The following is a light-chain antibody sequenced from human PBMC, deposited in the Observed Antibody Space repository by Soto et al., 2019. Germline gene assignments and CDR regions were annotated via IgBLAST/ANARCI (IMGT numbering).Light chain of an antibody. CDR3: QEYNTNSRT. Sequence: IQMTQSPSTLSASVGDTVTITCRASESIYSWLAWYKQIPGKAPQLLIYKTSILQGGVPSRFSGSGSGADYTRTISTLQPDDFATYFCQEYNTNSRTFGQGTRVEI. CDR2: KTS. J-gene: IGKJ1*01. CDR1: ESIYSW. V-gene: IGKV1-5*03.